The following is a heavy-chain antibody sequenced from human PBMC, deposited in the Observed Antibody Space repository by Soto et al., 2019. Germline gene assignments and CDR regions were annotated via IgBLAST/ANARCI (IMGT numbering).Heavy chain of an antibody. CDR1: RSSLSTSGGG. V-gene: IGHV2-5*01. CDR2: IYWNDDK. CDR3: AHYPRRTAVAGFDY. Sequence: SCPTLVNPTQNLTLICTFSRSSLSTSGGGVGSIRQPPGKALELLALIYWNDDKRYTPSLKSRLNITKDTSKNQVVLTMTNMDPVETATYYCAHYPRRTAVAGFDYWGQGTLDTASS. D-gene: IGHD6-19*01. J-gene: IGHJ4*02.